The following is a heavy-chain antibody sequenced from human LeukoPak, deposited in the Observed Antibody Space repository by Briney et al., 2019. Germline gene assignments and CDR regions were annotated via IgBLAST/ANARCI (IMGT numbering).Heavy chain of an antibody. D-gene: IGHD3-10*01. CDR3: ARQGGYYGSGSEYYFDY. V-gene: IGHV3-30-3*01. J-gene: IGHJ4*02. CDR1: GFTFSSCA. Sequence: RALRHSCAAAGFTFSSCAMHWVGQAPGKGLAWVAVISYDGSNKYYADSVKGRFTISRDNSKNTLYLQMNSLRAEDTAVYYCARQGGYYGSGSEYYFDYWGQGTLVTVSS. CDR2: ISYDGSNK.